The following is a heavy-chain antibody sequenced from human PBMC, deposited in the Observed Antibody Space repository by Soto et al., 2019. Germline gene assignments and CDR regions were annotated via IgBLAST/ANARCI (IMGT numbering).Heavy chain of an antibody. CDR1: GFSLSSSGVA. Sequence: QITLKESGPTLVKPTQTLTLTCTLSGFSLSSSGVAVGWIRQPPGKALEWLALVYWDDHKRYSPSLKSRLTITRDTSKDQVVLTMTNVDSVDSATYYCAHRRAVGDYAVIAFDYWGLGTRVSVSS. CDR2: VYWDDHK. V-gene: IGHV2-5*02. D-gene: IGHD4-17*01. CDR3: AHRRAVGDYAVIAFDY. J-gene: IGHJ4*02.